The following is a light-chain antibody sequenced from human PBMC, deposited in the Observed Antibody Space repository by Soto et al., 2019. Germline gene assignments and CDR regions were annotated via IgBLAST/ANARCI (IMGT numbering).Light chain of an antibody. CDR1: QSISSW. CDR2: DAS. CDR3: QHYNNWLGA. J-gene: IGKJ4*01. Sequence: DIQMTQSPSTLSASVGDRVTITCRASQSISSWLAWYQQKPGKAPKLLIYDASSLESGVPSRFSGSGSGTEFTLTISSLQPDDFAVYYCQHYNNWLGAFGGGTKVDIK. V-gene: IGKV1-5*01.